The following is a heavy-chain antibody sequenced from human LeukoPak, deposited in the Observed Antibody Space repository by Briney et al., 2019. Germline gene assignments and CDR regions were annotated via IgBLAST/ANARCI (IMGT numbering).Heavy chain of an antibody. Sequence: GGSLRLSCAASGFTFSDYYMSWIRQAPGEGLEIISYISSTGSTKYYADSVKGRFTISRDNAKTSLYLQMNSLRVEDTAVYCCAGGIAAAGYKWFDPWGQGTLVTVSS. V-gene: IGHV3-11*01. D-gene: IGHD6-13*01. CDR3: AGGIAAAGYKWFDP. CDR1: GFTFSDYY. J-gene: IGHJ5*02. CDR2: ISSTGSTK.